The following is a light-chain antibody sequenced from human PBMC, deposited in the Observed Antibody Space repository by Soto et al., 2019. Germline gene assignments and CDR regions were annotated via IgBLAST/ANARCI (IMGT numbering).Light chain of an antibody. CDR1: SSDVGGYNY. CDR3: SSSSGVNHKV. V-gene: IGLV2-8*01. CDR2: QVN. J-gene: IGLJ2*01. Sequence: QSALTQPPSASGSPGQSVTISCTGTSSDVGGYNYVSWYQQHPGKAPKLMIYQVNKRPSGVPDRFSGSKSGNTASLTVSGLLEEDDAAYYCSSSSGVNHKVFGGGTKVTVL.